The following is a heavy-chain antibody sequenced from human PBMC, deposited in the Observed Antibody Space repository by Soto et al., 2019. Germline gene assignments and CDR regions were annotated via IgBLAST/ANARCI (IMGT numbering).Heavy chain of an antibody. CDR3: GARATVVTSPWFDP. CDR1: GYSINSGYI. Sequence: PSVTLCLTCTVSGYSINSGYIRGWVRRPAGEGLEWSGSSYSTGTPYYNPSLRRRVKMSVDTSKNQLSLVSRTVTAADTAGHYGGARATVVTSPWFDPWGQGTQVTVSS. D-gene: IGHD4-17*01. CDR2: SYSTGTP. V-gene: IGHV4-38-2*02. J-gene: IGHJ5*02.